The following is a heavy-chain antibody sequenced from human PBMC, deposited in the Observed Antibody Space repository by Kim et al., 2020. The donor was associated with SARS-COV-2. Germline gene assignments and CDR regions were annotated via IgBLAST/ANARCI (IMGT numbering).Heavy chain of an antibody. Sequence: GGSLRLSCVASGFTFRHYWMHWVRQSPGEGLVWVAGLNFDDSSRSYADFVQGRFTISRDNTRNTMFLQMNSLTVDDTAVYYCVRDLSSVSPVYWGQGT. CDR3: VRDLSSVSPVY. CDR1: GFTFRHYW. J-gene: IGHJ4*02. D-gene: IGHD3-10*01. V-gene: IGHV3-74*03. CDR2: LNFDDSSR.